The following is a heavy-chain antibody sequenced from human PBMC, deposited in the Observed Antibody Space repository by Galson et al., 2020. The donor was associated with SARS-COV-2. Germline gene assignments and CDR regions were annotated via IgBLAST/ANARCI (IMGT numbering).Heavy chain of an antibody. Sequence: SETLSLTCTVSGGSISSGGYYWSWIRQHPGKGLEWIGYIYYSGSTYYNPSLKSRVTISVDTSKNQFSLKLSSVTAADTAVYYCARDQGGQLAGYGDYYGMDVWGQGTTVTVSS. CDR1: GGSISSGGYY. D-gene: IGHD6-13*01. V-gene: IGHV4-31*03. J-gene: IGHJ6*02. CDR2: IYYSGST. CDR3: ARDQGGQLAGYGDYYGMDV.